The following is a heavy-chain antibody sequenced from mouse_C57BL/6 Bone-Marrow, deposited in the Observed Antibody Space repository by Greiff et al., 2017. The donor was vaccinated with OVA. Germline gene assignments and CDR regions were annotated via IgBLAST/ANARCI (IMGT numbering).Heavy chain of an antibody. CDR2: IRYDGSN. D-gene: IGHD2-5*01. J-gene: IGHJ1*03. Sequence: DVTLQESGPGLVKPSQSLSLTCSVTGYSITSGYYWNWIRQFPGNKLEWMGYIRYDGSNNYNPSLKNRISITRDTSKNQFFMKLNAVTTEDTATYDCAMGAYSNLGYFDGWGTGTTVTVAS. CDR1: GYSITSGYY. CDR3: AMGAYSNLGYFDG. V-gene: IGHV3-6*01.